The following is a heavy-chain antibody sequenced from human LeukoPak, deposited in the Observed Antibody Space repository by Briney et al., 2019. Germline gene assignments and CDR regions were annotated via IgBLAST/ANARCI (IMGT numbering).Heavy chain of an antibody. CDR3: AKVIRGGYGMDV. Sequence: WGSLRLSCAASGFTFSSFGMNWVRQAPGKGLEWVSYISDSSSRTYYADSVKGRFTISRDNAKNSLSLQLNSLRDEDTAVYFCAKVIRGGYGMDVWGQGTTVTVSS. V-gene: IGHV3-48*02. D-gene: IGHD3-10*01. CDR1: GFTFSSFG. CDR2: ISDSSSRT. J-gene: IGHJ6*02.